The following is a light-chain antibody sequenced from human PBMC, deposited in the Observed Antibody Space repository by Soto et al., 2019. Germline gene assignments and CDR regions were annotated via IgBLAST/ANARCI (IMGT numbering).Light chain of an antibody. V-gene: IGKV1-8*01. CDR1: QGISSY. CDR2: AAS. Sequence: AIRMTQSPSSLSASTGDRVTITCRASQGISSYLAWYQQKPGKAPKLLIYAASTLQSGVPSRLSGSGSGTDFTFTIRSLQPEDFATYYCQQSYSQWTFGQGTKVDIK. J-gene: IGKJ1*01. CDR3: QQSYSQWT.